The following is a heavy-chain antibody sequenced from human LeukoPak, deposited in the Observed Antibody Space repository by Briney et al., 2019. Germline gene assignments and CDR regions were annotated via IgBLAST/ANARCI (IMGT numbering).Heavy chain of an antibody. Sequence: GGSLRLSCAASGFTFSSYVMNWVRQAPGKGLEWVSYISSSGSTIYYADSVKGRFTISRDNAKNSLYPQMNSLGAEDTAVYYCARDWGYYYDSSGYCEVWGQGTLVTVSS. V-gene: IGHV3-48*03. CDR3: ARDWGYYYDSSGYCEV. CDR1: GFTFSSYV. CDR2: ISSSGSTI. D-gene: IGHD3-22*01. J-gene: IGHJ4*02.